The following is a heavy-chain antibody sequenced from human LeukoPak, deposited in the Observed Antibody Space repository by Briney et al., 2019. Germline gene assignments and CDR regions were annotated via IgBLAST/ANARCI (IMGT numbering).Heavy chain of an antibody. CDR1: GGSISSSHW. J-gene: IGHJ4*02. CDR3: AAHRGHTYGPLDY. CDR2: IYHSGNT. Sequence: SETLSLTCTVFGGSISSSHWWTWVRHSPGKGLEWIGEIYHSGNTNYNPSLRSRVTMSVDMSNNQFSLNLNSVTAADTAVYSCAAHRGHTYGPLDYWGPGTLVTVSS. V-gene: IGHV4-4*01. D-gene: IGHD5-18*01.